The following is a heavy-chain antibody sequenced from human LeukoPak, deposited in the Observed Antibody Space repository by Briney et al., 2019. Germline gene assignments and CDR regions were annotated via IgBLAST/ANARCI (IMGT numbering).Heavy chain of an antibody. V-gene: IGHV1-69*13. Sequence: ASVKVSCKASGGTFSSYAISWVRQAPGQGLEWMGGIIPIFGTANYAQKFQGRVTITADESTSTAYMELSSLRSEDTAVYYCARESSGHRPFDSWGQGTLVTVSS. CDR2: IIPIFGTA. D-gene: IGHD6-19*01. CDR3: ARESSGHRPFDS. J-gene: IGHJ5*01. CDR1: GGTFSSYA.